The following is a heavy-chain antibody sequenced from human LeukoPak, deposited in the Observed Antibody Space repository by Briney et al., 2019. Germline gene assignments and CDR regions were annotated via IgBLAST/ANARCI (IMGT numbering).Heavy chain of an antibody. Sequence: GGSLRLSCAASGFTVTTNYMSWVRQAPGKGLGWVSALYSGGTTYYADSVKGRFTISGDSSNNVLYLQMNSLRAEDTAVYYCARQTSASTTFDSWGQGTLVAVSS. CDR1: GFTVTTNY. J-gene: IGHJ4*02. CDR3: ARQTSASTTFDS. D-gene: IGHD1-26*01. V-gene: IGHV3-53*01. CDR2: LYSGGTT.